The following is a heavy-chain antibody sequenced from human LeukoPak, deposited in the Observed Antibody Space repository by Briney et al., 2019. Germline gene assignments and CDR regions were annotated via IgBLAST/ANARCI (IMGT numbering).Heavy chain of an antibody. D-gene: IGHD5-24*01. CDR1: GGSISSSSYY. CDR3: ARAGWGYDRDGYNPADFDY. V-gene: IGHV4-39*07. CDR2: IYYSGST. Sequence: PSETLSLTCTVSGGSISSSSYYWGWIRQPPGKGLEWIGRIYYSGSTYYNPSLKSRVTISVDTSKNQFSLKLSSVTAADTAVYYCARAGWGYDRDGYNPADFDYWGQGTLVTVSS. J-gene: IGHJ4*02.